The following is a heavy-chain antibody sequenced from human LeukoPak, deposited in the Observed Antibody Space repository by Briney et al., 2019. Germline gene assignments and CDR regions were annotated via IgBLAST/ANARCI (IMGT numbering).Heavy chain of an antibody. CDR3: ARDLRSGWHWPLTGDFDY. J-gene: IGHJ4*02. Sequence: GGSLRLSCAASGITFSSYALHWVRQAPGKGLEWVAVISYDGSNKYYADSVKGRFTISRDNSKNTLYLQMNSLRAEDTAVYYCARDLRSGWHWPLTGDFDYWGQGTLVTVSS. D-gene: IGHD6-19*01. CDR1: GITFSSYA. V-gene: IGHV3-30-3*01. CDR2: ISYDGSNK.